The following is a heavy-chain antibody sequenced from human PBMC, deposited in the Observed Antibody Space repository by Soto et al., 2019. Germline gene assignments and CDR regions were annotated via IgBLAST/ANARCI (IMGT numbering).Heavy chain of an antibody. D-gene: IGHD3-10*01. Sequence: SVKVSCKASGYTFTSYDISWVRQAPGQGLEWMGRIIPILGIANYAQKFQGRVTITADKSTSTAYMELSSLRSEDTAVYYCARDPVLDYYGSGAFDYWGQGTLVTVSS. CDR1: GYTFTSYD. J-gene: IGHJ4*02. CDR3: ARDPVLDYYGSGAFDY. CDR2: IIPILGIA. V-gene: IGHV1-69*04.